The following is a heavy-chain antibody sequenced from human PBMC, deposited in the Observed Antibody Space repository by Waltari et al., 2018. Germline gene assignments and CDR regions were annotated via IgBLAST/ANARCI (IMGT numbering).Heavy chain of an antibody. CDR3: ARDRSGSYYHYYYGMDV. D-gene: IGHD1-26*01. V-gene: IGHV1-69*13. Sequence: QVQLVQSGAEVKKPGSSVKVSCKASGGTFSSYDISWVRQAPGQGLEWMGGIIPIFGTANYAQKFQGRVTITADESTSTAYMELSSLRSEDTAVYYCARDRSGSYYHYYYGMDVWGQGTTVTVSS. CDR2: IIPIFGTA. CDR1: GGTFSSYD. J-gene: IGHJ6*02.